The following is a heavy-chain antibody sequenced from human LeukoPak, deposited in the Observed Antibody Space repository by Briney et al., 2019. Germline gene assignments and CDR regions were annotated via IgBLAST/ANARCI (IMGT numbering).Heavy chain of an antibody. CDR1: GFTFSSYW. CDR3: ARESHSGSYYFDY. V-gene: IGHV3-7*01. CDR2: IKQDGSEK. D-gene: IGHD1-26*01. J-gene: IGHJ4*02. Sequence: PGGSLRLSCAASGFTFSSYWMSWVRQAPGKGLEGVANIKQDGSEKYYVDSVKGRFTISTDNAKNSLYLQMNSLRAEDTAVYYCARESHSGSYYFDYWGQGSLVPVSS.